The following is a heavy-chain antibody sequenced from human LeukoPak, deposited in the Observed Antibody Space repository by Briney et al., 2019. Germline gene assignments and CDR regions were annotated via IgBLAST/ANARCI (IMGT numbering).Heavy chain of an antibody. V-gene: IGHV1-24*01. D-gene: IGHD3-22*01. CDR1: GYTLTELS. CDR2: FDPEDGET. Sequence: ASVKVSCKVSGYTLTELSMHWVRQAPGKGLEWMGGFDPEDGETIYAQKFQGRVTMTEDTSTDTAYMELSSLRSEDTAVYYCASTPRITMIVVANFDYWGQGTLVTVSS. J-gene: IGHJ4*02. CDR3: ASTPRITMIVVANFDY.